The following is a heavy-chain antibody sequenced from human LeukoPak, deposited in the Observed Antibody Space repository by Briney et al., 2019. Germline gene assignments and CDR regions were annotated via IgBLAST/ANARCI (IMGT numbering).Heavy chain of an antibody. CDR1: GFTFSSFG. CDR3: GRERGWAVDF. CDR2: IQTDGGNK. D-gene: IGHD6-19*01. J-gene: IGHJ4*02. Sequence: GGSLRLSCAASGFTFSSFGIHWVRQAPGEGLEWVASIQTDGGNKYYADSMKGRFTISRDDSKNTVYMQMNSLRAEDTAVYYCGRERGWAVDFWGQGALVTVSS. V-gene: IGHV3-30*02.